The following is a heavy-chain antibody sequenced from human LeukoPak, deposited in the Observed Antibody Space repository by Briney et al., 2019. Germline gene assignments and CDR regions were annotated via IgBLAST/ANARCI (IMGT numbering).Heavy chain of an antibody. D-gene: IGHD3-9*01. V-gene: IGHV3-7*01. CDR2: IKQDGSEK. CDR1: GLTFSSYW. Sequence: GGSLRLSCAASGLTFSSYWMSWVRQAPGKGLEWVANIKQDGSEKYYVDSVKGRFTISRDNAKNSLYLQMNSLRAEDTAVYYCARDGVLRYFDWTYWGQGTLVTVSS. CDR3: ARDGVLRYFDWTY. J-gene: IGHJ4*02.